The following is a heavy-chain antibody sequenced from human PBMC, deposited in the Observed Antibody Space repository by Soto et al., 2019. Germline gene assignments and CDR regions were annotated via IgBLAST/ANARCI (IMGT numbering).Heavy chain of an antibody. CDR3: ARAGRASSQWLVRDYYYYGMDV. J-gene: IGHJ6*02. V-gene: IGHV3-30-3*01. D-gene: IGHD6-19*01. Sequence: QVQLVESGGGVVQPGRSLRLSCAASGFTFSSYAMHWVRQAPGKGLEWVAVISYDGSNKYYADSVKGRFTISRDNSKNTLYLQRNSLRAEDTAVYYCARAGRASSQWLVRDYYYYGMDVWGQGTTVTVSS. CDR1: GFTFSSYA. CDR2: ISYDGSNK.